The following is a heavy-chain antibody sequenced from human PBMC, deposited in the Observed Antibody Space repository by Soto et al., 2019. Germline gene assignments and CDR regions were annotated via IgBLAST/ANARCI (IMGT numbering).Heavy chain of an antibody. J-gene: IGHJ4*02. CDR3: ARGGLLGHCGSNNCHNSFDH. D-gene: IGHD2-2*01. V-gene: IGHV4-30-2*01. CDR2: IYQSGST. Sequence: PSETLSLTCDVSGGSINGGGYPWSWIRQPPGKGLEWVGYIYQSGSTYYNPSLRSRLTISIDRSKNQFSLKLTSVTAADTAVYYCARGGLLGHCGSNNCHNSFDHWGQGTLVTVSA. CDR1: GGSINGGGYP.